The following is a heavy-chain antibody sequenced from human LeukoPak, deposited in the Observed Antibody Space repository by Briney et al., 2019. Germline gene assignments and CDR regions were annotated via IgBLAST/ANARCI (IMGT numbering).Heavy chain of an antibody. CDR1: AFTFDDYA. Sequence: GRSLRLSCAASAFTFDDYAMHLVRQAPGKGLEWVSGISWNSGSIGYADSVKGRFTISRDNAKNSLYLQMNSLRAEDTALYYCAKYSYYDILTGSFDIWGQGTMVTVSS. V-gene: IGHV3-9*01. J-gene: IGHJ3*02. CDR3: AKYSYYDILTGSFDI. D-gene: IGHD3-9*01. CDR2: ISWNSGSI.